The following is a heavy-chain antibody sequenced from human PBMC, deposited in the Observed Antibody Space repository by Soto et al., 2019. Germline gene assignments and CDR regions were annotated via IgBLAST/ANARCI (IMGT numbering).Heavy chain of an antibody. D-gene: IGHD6-19*01. CDR3: ATFGGGWNF. CDR1: GGSVSSGGYY. V-gene: IGHV4-61*08. J-gene: IGHJ4*02. CDR2: ILYSGNS. Sequence: QVQLQESGPGQVKPSETLSLTCSVSGGSVSSGGYYWTWIRQPPGKGLEWIGYILYSGNSNYNPSLKSRVTLSLETSKNQFSLQLSSVTAADTAVYYCATFGGGWNFWGQGTLVTVSS.